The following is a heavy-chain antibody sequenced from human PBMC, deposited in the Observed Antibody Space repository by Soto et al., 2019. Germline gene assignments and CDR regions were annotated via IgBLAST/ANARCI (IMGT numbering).Heavy chain of an antibody. CDR3: AREIVGTNSRSDAPDI. J-gene: IGHJ3*02. CDR1: GFSITNYH. CDR2: ITPLVGAT. Sequence: ASVNVSCKASGFSITNYHMHLVRQAPGQGLEWMGVITPLVGATTYAQKFQGRVTMTADMSTSNVHMDLSSLRSDDTAVYYCAREIVGTNSRSDAPDIWGKGTLVNVS. D-gene: IGHD1-26*01. V-gene: IGHV1-46*01.